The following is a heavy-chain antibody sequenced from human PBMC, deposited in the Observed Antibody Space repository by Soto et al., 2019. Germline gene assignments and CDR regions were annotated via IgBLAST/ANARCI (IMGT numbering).Heavy chain of an antibody. CDR3: ATQQQLRRREYYYYGMDV. D-gene: IGHD6-13*01. Sequence: QVQLVESGGGVVQPGRSVRLSCAASGFTFSSYGMHWVRQAPGKGLEWVAVIWYDGSNKYYADSVKGRFTISRDNSKNTLYLQMNSLRAEDTAVYYCATQQQLRRREYYYYGMDVWGQGSTVTVSS. J-gene: IGHJ6*02. CDR2: IWYDGSNK. CDR1: GFTFSSYG. V-gene: IGHV3-33*01.